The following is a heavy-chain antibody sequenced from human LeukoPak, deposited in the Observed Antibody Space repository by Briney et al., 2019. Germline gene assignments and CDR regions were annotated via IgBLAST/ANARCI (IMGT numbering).Heavy chain of an antibody. D-gene: IGHD3-10*01. J-gene: IGHJ3*02. CDR2: ISGSGGSA. Sequence: GGSLRLSCAASGFTFSSYAMSWVRQAPGEGLEWVSVISGSGGSAYYADSVKGRFTISRDNSKNTLYLQMNSLRAEDTAVYYCARDVGPGHAFDIWGQGTMVTVSS. CDR3: ARDVGPGHAFDI. CDR1: GFTFSSYA. V-gene: IGHV3-23*01.